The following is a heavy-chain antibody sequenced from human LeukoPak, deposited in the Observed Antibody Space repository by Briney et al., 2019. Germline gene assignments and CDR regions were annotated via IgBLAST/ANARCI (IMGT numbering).Heavy chain of an antibody. D-gene: IGHD2-21*01. Sequence: ASVKVSCKASGYTFTSYAMHWVRQAPGQRLEWMGWINAGNGNTKYSQKFQGRVTITRDISASTAYMELSSLRSEDTAVYYCARDFVAEAFDIWGQGTMVTVSS. CDR2: INAGNGNT. CDR3: ARDFVAEAFDI. V-gene: IGHV1-3*01. CDR1: GYTFTSYA. J-gene: IGHJ3*02.